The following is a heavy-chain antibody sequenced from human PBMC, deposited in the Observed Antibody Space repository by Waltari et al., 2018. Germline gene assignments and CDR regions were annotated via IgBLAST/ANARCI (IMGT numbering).Heavy chain of an antibody. Sequence: QVQLQQWGAGLLKPSETLSLTCAVYGGSFSGYYWRWIRQPPGKGLEWIGEINHSGSTNYNPSLKSRVTISVDTSKNQFSLKLSSVTAADTAVYYCARGLHYYGSGIYNWFDPWGQGTLVTVSS. CDR2: INHSGST. CDR3: ARGLHYYGSGIYNWFDP. V-gene: IGHV4-34*01. J-gene: IGHJ5*02. D-gene: IGHD3-10*01. CDR1: GGSFSGYY.